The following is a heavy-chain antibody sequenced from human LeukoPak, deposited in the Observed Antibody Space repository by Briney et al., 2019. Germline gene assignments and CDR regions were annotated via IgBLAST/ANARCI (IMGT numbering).Heavy chain of an antibody. CDR2: IYHSGST. Sequence: TSETLSLTCAVSGGSISSGGYSWSRIRQPPGKGLEWIGYIYHSGSTYYNPSLKSRVTISVDRSKNQFSLKLSSVTAADTAVYYCARAASTTTLDYWGQGTLVTVSS. V-gene: IGHV4-30-2*01. J-gene: IGHJ4*02. CDR3: ARAASTTTLDY. D-gene: IGHD1-1*01. CDR1: GGSISSGGYS.